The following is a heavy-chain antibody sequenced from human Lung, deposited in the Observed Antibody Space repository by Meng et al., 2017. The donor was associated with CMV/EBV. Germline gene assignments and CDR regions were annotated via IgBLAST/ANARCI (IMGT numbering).Heavy chain of an antibody. J-gene: IGHJ4*02. CDR2: ISDYNGNT. V-gene: IGHV1-18*01. CDR3: ASGRGSYHYFDY. D-gene: IGHD1-26*01. CDR1: GYTFTSYG. Sequence: CKASGYTFTSYGISWVRQAPGQGIEWRGWISDYNGNTNYAQKLQGRVNMNTDTSTSTAYMELRSLRSDDTAVYYCASGRGSYHYFDYWGQGTLVTVSS.